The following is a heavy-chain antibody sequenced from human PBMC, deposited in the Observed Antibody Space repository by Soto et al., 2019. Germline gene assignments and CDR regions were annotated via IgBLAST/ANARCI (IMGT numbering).Heavy chain of an antibody. D-gene: IGHD4-17*01. Sequence: LSLTCAASGFTFSSYEMNWVRQAPGKGLEWGSYISSSGSTIYYADSVKGRFTISRDNAKNSLYLQMNSLRAEDTAVYYCARSGTRGDYAFDIWGQGTMVTVSS. CDR3: ARSGTRGDYAFDI. CDR1: GFTFSSYE. CDR2: ISSSGSTI. V-gene: IGHV3-48*03. J-gene: IGHJ3*02.